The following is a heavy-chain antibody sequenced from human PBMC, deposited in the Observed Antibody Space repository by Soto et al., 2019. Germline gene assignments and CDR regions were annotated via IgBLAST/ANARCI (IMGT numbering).Heavy chain of an antibody. CDR2: IYYSGST. D-gene: IGHD3-22*01. CDR3: ARGYSYDSSGYYPNPLYAFDI. V-gene: IGHV4-31*03. Sequence: QVQLQESGPGLVKPSQTLSLTCTVSGGSISSGGYYWSWIRQHPGKGLEWIGYIYYSGSTYYNPSLKSRVTISVDTSKNQFSLKLSSVTAADTAVYYCARGYSYDSSGYYPNPLYAFDIWGQGTMVTVSS. CDR1: GGSISSGGYY. J-gene: IGHJ3*02.